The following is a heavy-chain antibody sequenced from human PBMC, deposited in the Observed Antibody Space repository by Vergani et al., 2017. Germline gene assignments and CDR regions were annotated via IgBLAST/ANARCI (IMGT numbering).Heavy chain of an antibody. CDR3: AKELESAAYDY. Sequence: EVQLVESGGGVIQPGKSLRLSCEASGLKFGDYTMHWVRQAPGKSPEWVALISWDGGSTNYAGSVKGRFTVSRDNSKNSLFLQLNSLTIDDTALYFCAKELESAAYDYWGQGTLVTVSS. D-gene: IGHD2-15*01. CDR2: ISWDGGST. J-gene: IGHJ4*02. V-gene: IGHV3-43*01. CDR1: GLKFGDYT.